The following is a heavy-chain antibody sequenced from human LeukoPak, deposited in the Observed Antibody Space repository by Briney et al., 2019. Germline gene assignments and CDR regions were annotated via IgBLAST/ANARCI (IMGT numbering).Heavy chain of an antibody. CDR1: GFTFSTYA. CDR2: ISSSGGTT. D-gene: IGHD3-22*01. J-gene: IGHJ4*02. CDR3: ASWRFYSDSSGYHYRYFDY. V-gene: IGHV3-23*01. Sequence: RGSLRLSCAASGFTFSTYAMSWVRQAPGKGLEWVSGISSSGGTTSYADSVKGRFTISRDNSKNTLYLQVNSLRAEDTAVYYCASWRFYSDSSGYHYRYFDYWGQGTLVTVSS.